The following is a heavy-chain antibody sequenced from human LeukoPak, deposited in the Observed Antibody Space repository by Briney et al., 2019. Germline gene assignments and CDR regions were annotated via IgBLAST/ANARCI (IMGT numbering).Heavy chain of an antibody. CDR1: GGSFSDYY. V-gene: IGHV4-34*01. D-gene: IGHD5-18*01. Sequence: PSETLSLTCSVYGGSFSDYYWIWIRQSPGMGLQWIGEISHSGNTNYNPSLESRLTMSVGTSKNQFSLKLNSVTAADTGVYYCARDGYTSGRGFDLWGQGTLVTVSS. J-gene: IGHJ5*02. CDR3: ARDGYTSGRGFDL. CDR2: ISHSGNT.